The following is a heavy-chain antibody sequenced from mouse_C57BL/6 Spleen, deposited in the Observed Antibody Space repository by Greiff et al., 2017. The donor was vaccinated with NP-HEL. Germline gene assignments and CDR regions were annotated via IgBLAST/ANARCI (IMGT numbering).Heavy chain of an antibody. J-gene: IGHJ1*03. CDR3: ARSYGNYGYFDV. D-gene: IGHD2-1*01. CDR1: GFTFTDYY. V-gene: IGHV7-3*01. Sequence: EVMLVESGGGLVQPGGSLSLSCAASGFTFTDYYMSWVRQPPGKALEWLGFIRNKANGYTTEYSASVKGRFTISIDNSQSILYLQMNALRAEDSATYYCARSYGNYGYFDVWGTGTTVTVSS. CDR2: IRNKANGYTT.